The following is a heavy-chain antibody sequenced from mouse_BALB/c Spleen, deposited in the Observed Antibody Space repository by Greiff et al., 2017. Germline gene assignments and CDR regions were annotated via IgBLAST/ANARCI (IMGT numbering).Heavy chain of an antibody. J-gene: IGHJ2*01. CDR2: IYPGDGDT. V-gene: IGHV1-80*01. CDR1: GYAFSSYW. CDR3: TSRGRYYFDY. Sequence: VKLMESGAELVRPGSSVKISCKASGYAFSSYWMNWVKQRPGQGLEWIGQIYPGDGDTNYNGKFKGKATLTADKSSSTAYMQLSSLTSEDSAVYYCTSRGRYYFDYWGQGTTLTVSS.